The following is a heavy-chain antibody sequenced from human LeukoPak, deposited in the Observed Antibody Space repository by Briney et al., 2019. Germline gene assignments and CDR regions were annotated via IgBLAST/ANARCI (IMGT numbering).Heavy chain of an antibody. CDR1: GGTFSSYA. CDR2: IIPILGIA. J-gene: IGHJ5*02. Sequence: ASVKVSCKASGGTFSSYAISWVRQAPGQGLEWMGRIIPILGIANYAQKFQGRVTITADKSTSTAYMELSSLRSEDTAVYYCARERTHNYDILAVDWFDPWGQGTLVTVSS. CDR3: ARERTHNYDILAVDWFDP. V-gene: IGHV1-69*04. D-gene: IGHD3-9*01.